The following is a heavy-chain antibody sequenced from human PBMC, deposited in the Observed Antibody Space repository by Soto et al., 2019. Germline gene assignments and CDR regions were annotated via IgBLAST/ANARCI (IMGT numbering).Heavy chain of an antibody. D-gene: IGHD2-21*02. J-gene: IGHJ6*02. CDR1: GITFGSRA. Sequence: EVQLLESGGDLIQPGGSLRLSCVASGITFGSRAMSWVRQAPGEGLEWVSTITDTGGDAKYADSVRGRFTISRDNSKNTLYLQMNSLRAEDTAVYYCARGAYCGGDCSTYYGMDVWGQGTTVTVSS. V-gene: IGHV3-23*01. CDR2: ITDTGGDA. CDR3: ARGAYCGGDCSTYYGMDV.